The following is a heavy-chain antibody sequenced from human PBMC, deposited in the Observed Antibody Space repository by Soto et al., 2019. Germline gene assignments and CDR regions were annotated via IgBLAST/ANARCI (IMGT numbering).Heavy chain of an antibody. Sequence: GGSLRLSCAASGFTFDDYAMHWVRQAPGKGLEWVSGISWNSGSIGYADSVKGRFTISRDNAKNSLYLQMNSLRAEDTALYYCAKVRYSSGWMYYFDYWGQGTLVTV. D-gene: IGHD6-19*01. CDR3: AKVRYSSGWMYYFDY. CDR1: GFTFDDYA. CDR2: ISWNSGSI. J-gene: IGHJ4*02. V-gene: IGHV3-9*01.